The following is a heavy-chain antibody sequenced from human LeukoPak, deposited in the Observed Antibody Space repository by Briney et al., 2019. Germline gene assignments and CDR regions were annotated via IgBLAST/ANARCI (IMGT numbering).Heavy chain of an antibody. Sequence: GGSLRLSCAASGFTFSSYAMSWVRQAPGKGLEWVSAISGSGGSTYYADSVKGRFTISRDNSKNTLYLQMNSLRAEDTAVYYCAKDFKELRVRGVMGPIDYWGQGTLITVSS. J-gene: IGHJ4*02. CDR3: AKDFKELRVRGVMGPIDY. D-gene: IGHD3-10*01. CDR1: GFTFSSYA. CDR2: ISGSGGST. V-gene: IGHV3-23*01.